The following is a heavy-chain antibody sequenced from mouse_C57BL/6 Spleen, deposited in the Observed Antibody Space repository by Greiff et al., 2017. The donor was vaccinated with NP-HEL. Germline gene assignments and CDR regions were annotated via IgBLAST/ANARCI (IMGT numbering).Heavy chain of an antibody. CDR2: INPYNGGT. CDR3: ARIYYDYDGAMDY. D-gene: IGHD2-4*01. V-gene: IGHV1-19*01. Sequence: VQLKQSGPVLVKPGASVKMSCKASGYTFTDYYMNWVKQSHGKSLEWIGVINPYNGGTSYNQKFKGKATLTVDKSSSTAYMELNSLTSEDSAVYYCARIYYDYDGAMDYWGQGTSVTVSS. J-gene: IGHJ4*01. CDR1: GYTFTDYY.